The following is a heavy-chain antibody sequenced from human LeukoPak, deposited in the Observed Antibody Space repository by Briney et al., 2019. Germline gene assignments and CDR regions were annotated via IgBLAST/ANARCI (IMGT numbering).Heavy chain of an antibody. J-gene: IGHJ4*02. Sequence: ASVKVSCKASGYTFTGYYMHWVRQAPGQGLEWMGWINPNSGGTNYAQKFQGRVIITRDTSISTAYMELSRLRSDDTAVYYCARRDYGDYGEQTALDYWGQGTLVTVSS. CDR2: INPNSGGT. V-gene: IGHV1-2*02. CDR1: GYTFTGYY. CDR3: ARRDYGDYGEQTALDY. D-gene: IGHD4-17*01.